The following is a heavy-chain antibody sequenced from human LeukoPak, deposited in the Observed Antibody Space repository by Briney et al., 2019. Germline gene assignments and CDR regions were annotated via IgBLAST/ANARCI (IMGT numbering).Heavy chain of an antibody. J-gene: IGHJ4*02. D-gene: IGHD4-17*01. CDR3: ARDPISRGYGDYPPPHDY. V-gene: IGHV3-48*03. Sequence: GGSLRLSCAASGFTFSSYEMNWVRQAPGKGLEWVSYISSSGSTVYYAGSVKGRFTISRDNAKKSLYLQMNSLRAEDTAVYYCARDPISRGYGDYPPPHDYWGQGTLVTVSS. CDR1: GFTFSSYE. CDR2: ISSSGSTV.